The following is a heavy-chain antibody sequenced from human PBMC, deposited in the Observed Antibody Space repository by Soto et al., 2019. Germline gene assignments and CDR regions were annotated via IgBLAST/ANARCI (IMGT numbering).Heavy chain of an antibody. D-gene: IGHD2-2*01. V-gene: IGHV4-31*03. CDR3: AKLSCTSSTCYFPGWFDP. CDR1: GDSISGGASF. CDR2: VYYSGSS. Sequence: SETLSLTCTVSGDSISGGASFWSWIRQPPGKGLVWIANVYYSGSSYYNPSLKSRLTISVDTTKNQFSLQLKSMTAADTAVYYCAKLSCTSSTCYFPGWFDPWGQGTLVTVSS. J-gene: IGHJ5*02.